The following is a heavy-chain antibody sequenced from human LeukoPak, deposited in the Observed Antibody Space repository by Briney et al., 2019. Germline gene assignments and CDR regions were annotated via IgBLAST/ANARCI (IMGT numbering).Heavy chain of an antibody. CDR3: ARVHGYCSSTSCYRDVDY. CDR1: GYTFTDYY. CDR2: INPNTGGT. J-gene: IGHJ4*02. Sequence: VASVKVTFMASGYTFTDYYIHWVRQAPGQGLEWMGWINPNTGGTNYAQKFQGRVIMTRDTSISTTYMELSRLKSDDTAVYYCARVHGYCSSTSCYRDVDYWGQGTLVTVSS. D-gene: IGHD2-2*01. V-gene: IGHV1-2*02.